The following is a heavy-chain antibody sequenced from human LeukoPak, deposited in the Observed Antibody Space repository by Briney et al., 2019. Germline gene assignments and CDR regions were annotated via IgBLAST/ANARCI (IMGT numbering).Heavy chain of an antibody. CDR1: GGSISSYY. J-gene: IGHJ4*02. CDR3: ATETNDFWSGYYGGRYYFDY. D-gene: IGHD3-3*01. Sequence: SETLSLTCTVSGGSISSYYWSWIRQPAGKGLEWIGRIYTSGSTNYNPSLKSRVTMSVDTSKNQFSLKLSSVTAADTAVYYCATETNDFWSGYYGGRYYFDYWGQGTLVTVSS. CDR2: IYTSGST. V-gene: IGHV4-4*07.